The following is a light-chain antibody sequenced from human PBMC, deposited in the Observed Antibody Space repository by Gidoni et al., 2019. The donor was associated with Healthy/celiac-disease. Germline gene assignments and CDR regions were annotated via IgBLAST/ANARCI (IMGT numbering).Light chain of an antibody. J-gene: IGKJ4*01. V-gene: IGKV3-11*01. CDR1: QSVSSY. Sequence: EIVLTQSQATLSLSPGERATRSCRASQSVSSYLAWYQQKPGQAPRLLIYDASNRATGIPARFSGSGSGTDFTLTISSLEPEDFAVYYCQQRSNWPQLTFGGGTKVEIK. CDR3: QQRSNWPQLT. CDR2: DAS.